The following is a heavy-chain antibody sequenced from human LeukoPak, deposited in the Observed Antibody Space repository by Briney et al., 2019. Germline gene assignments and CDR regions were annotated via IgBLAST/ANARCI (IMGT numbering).Heavy chain of an antibody. CDR2: IYYSGST. Sequence: SETLSLTCTVSGGSISSGDYYWSWIRQPPGQGLEWIGYIYYSGSTYYNPSLKSRVTISVDTSKNQFSLKLSSVTAADTAVYYCADLIAAADTTVDYWGQGTLVTVSS. D-gene: IGHD6-13*01. CDR3: ADLIAAADTTVDY. V-gene: IGHV4-30-4*01. J-gene: IGHJ4*02. CDR1: GGSISSGDYY.